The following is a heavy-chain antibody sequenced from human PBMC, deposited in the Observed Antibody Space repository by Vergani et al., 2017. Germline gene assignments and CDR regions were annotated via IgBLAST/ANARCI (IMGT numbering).Heavy chain of an antibody. V-gene: IGHV3-23*01. Sequence: EVQLLESGGGLVQPGGSLRLSCAASGFTFSSYAMSWVRQAPGKGLEWVSAISGSGGSTYYADSVKGRFTISRDNSKNTLYLQMNSLRAEDTAVYYCAIDGGSVVVPAAQSWYFDYWGQGTLVTVSS. J-gene: IGHJ4*02. D-gene: IGHD2-2*01. CDR1: GFTFSSYA. CDR2: ISGSGGST. CDR3: AIDGGSVVVPAAQSWYFDY.